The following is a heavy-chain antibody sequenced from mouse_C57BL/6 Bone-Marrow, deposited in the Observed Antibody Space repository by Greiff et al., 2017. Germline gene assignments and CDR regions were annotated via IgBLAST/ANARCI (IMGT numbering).Heavy chain of an antibody. CDR1: GYTFTSSG. CDR3: ARGFYGYDWFAY. J-gene: IGHJ3*01. V-gene: IGHV1-81*01. Sequence: QVQLKESGAELARPGASVKLSCKASGYTFTSSGISWVKQRTGQGLEWIGEIYPRSGNTYYNEKFKGKATLTADKSSSTAYMELRSLTSEDSAVYFCARGFYGYDWFAYWGQGTLVTVSA. CDR2: IYPRSGNT. D-gene: IGHD2-2*01.